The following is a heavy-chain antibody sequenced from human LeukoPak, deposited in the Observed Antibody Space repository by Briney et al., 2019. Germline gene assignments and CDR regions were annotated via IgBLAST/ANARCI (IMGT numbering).Heavy chain of an antibody. CDR3: ARGLPSGPSCYVCAFDI. Sequence: SQTLSLTCAISGDSVSSNSAAWNWIRQSPSRGLEWLGRTYYRSKWYNDYAVSVKSRITINPDTSKNQFSLQLNSVTPEDTAVYYCARGLPSGPSCYVCAFDIWGQGTMVTVSS. J-gene: IGHJ3*02. CDR2: TYYRSKWYN. CDR1: GDSVSSNSAA. D-gene: IGHD2-2*01. V-gene: IGHV6-1*01.